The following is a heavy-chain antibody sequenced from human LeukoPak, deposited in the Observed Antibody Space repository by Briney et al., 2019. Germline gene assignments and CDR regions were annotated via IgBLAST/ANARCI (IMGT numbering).Heavy chain of an antibody. V-gene: IGHV1-69*17. Sequence: SVTVSCKASGGTLSSYALNWVRQAPGQGLEWVGRIIPIFAIVNYAQNFQGRVTITADKSTNTAYMELSSLRFEDTAFYYCARADSSGYSLDENFDYWGQGTLVTVSS. CDR3: ARADSSGYSLDENFDY. CDR1: GGTLSSYA. CDR2: IIPIFAIV. J-gene: IGHJ4*02. D-gene: IGHD3-22*01.